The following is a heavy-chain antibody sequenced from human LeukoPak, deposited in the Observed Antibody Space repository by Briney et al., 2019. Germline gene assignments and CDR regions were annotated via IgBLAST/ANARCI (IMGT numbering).Heavy chain of an antibody. J-gene: IGHJ4*02. Sequence: ASVKVSCKASGYTFTSYYMHWVRRAPGQGLEWMGIINPSGGSTSYAQKFQGRVTMTRDTSTSTVYMELSSLRSEDTAVYYCAREGLGGHDSSGYSDYWGQGTLVTVSS. CDR3: AREGLGGHDSSGYSDY. V-gene: IGHV1-46*01. CDR1: GYTFTSYY. D-gene: IGHD3-22*01. CDR2: INPSGGST.